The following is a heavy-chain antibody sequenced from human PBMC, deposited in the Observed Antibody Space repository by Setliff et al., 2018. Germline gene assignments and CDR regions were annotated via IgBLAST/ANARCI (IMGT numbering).Heavy chain of an antibody. D-gene: IGHD3-22*01. Sequence: PGGSLRLSCAASGFTFSSYGMHWVRQAPGKGLEWVTFVRYDESNKYYADSVKGRFTVSRDNSQNTVYLQMNSLRVEDTAVYYCAKPRPMIVPGAVDYWGQGSLVTVSS. CDR1: GFTFSSYG. CDR3: AKPRPMIVPGAVDY. CDR2: VRYDESNK. V-gene: IGHV3-30*02. J-gene: IGHJ4*02.